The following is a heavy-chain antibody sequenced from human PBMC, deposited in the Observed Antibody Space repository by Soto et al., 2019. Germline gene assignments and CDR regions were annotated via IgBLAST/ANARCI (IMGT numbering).Heavy chain of an antibody. J-gene: IGHJ6*02. CDR3: ARTMVRGVIIPIYGMDV. Sequence: SETLSLTCTVSGGSISSGGYYWSWIRQHPGKGLEWIGYIYYSGSTYYNPSLKSRVTISVDTSKNQFSLKLSSVTAADTAVYYCARTMVRGVIIPIYGMDVWGQGTTVTVSS. CDR1: GGSISSGGYY. D-gene: IGHD3-10*01. CDR2: IYYSGST. V-gene: IGHV4-31*03.